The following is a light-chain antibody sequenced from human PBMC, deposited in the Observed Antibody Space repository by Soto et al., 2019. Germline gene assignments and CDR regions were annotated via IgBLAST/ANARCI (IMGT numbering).Light chain of an antibody. J-gene: IGLJ2*01. CDR2: LNSDGSH. CDR1: SGHTNYA. CDR3: QAWGTGIVV. Sequence: QPVLTQSPSASASLGASVKLTCSLSSGHTNYAIAWHQQHPEKGPRHLMKLNSDGSHSKGNGIPDRFSGSASGAERYLTISSLQSEDEADYYCQAWGTGIVVFGGGTKVTVL. V-gene: IGLV4-69*01.